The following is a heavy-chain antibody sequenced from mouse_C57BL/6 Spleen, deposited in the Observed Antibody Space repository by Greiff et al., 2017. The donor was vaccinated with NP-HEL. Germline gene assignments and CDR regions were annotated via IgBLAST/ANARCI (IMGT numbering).Heavy chain of an antibody. Sequence: EVQGVESEGSLVQPGSSMKLSCTASGFTFSDYYMAWVRQVPEKGLEWVANINYDGSSTYYLDSLKSRFIISRDNAKNILYLQMSSLKSEDTATYYCARVNYYGSSYNSFAYWGQGTLVTVSA. V-gene: IGHV5-16*01. D-gene: IGHD1-1*01. CDR2: INYDGSST. CDR1: GFTFSDYY. J-gene: IGHJ3*01. CDR3: ARVNYYGSSYNSFAY.